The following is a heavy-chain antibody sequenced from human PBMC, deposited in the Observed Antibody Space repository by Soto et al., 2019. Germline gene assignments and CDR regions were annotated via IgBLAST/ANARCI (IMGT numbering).Heavy chain of an antibody. J-gene: IGHJ4*02. D-gene: IGHD3-22*01. Sequence: GGSLRLSCAASGFTFSSYGMHWVRQAPGKGLEWVAVISYDGSNKYYADSVKGRFTISRDNSKNTLYLQMNSLRAEDTAVYYGAKDLGPHYYDRFDYWGQGTLVTSPQ. V-gene: IGHV3-30*18. CDR3: AKDLGPHYYDRFDY. CDR2: ISYDGSNK. CDR1: GFTFSSYG.